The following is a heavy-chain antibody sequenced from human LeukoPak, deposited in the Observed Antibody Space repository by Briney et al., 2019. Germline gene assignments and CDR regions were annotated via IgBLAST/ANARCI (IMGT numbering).Heavy chain of an antibody. J-gene: IGHJ6*03. CDR2: ISSSSSYI. CDR3: ARASSSSLGYYYYMDV. V-gene: IGHV3-21*01. CDR1: GFTFSSYS. Sequence: GSLRLSCAASGFTFSSYSINWVRQAPGKGLEWVSSISSSSSYIYYADSVKGRFTISRDNAKNSLYLQMNSLRAEDTAVYYCARASSSSLGYYYYMDVWGKGTTVTVSS. D-gene: IGHD6-6*01.